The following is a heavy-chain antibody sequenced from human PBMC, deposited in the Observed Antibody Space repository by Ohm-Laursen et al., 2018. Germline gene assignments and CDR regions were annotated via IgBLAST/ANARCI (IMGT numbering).Heavy chain of an antibody. D-gene: IGHD4-17*01. V-gene: IGHV3-72*01. CDR2: SRHKENNYST. J-gene: IGHJ4*02. CDR3: AKFNDDYP. CDR1: GFNLTAHY. Sequence: SLRLSCTASGFNLTAHYMDWVRQAPGKGLEWVGRSRHKENNYSTVYAASVRGRFTISRDESKNEMYLQMKSLKAGDTAVYYCAKFNDDYPWGQGTLVSVSS.